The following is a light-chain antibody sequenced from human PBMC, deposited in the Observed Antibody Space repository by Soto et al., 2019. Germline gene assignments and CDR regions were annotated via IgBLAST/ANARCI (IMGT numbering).Light chain of an antibody. CDR1: QDITNY. J-gene: IGKJ4*01. CDR2: DAS. Sequence: DLRVTQSPSSLSASVGDSVTITCRVSQDITNYLNWYQQKPGKAPELLIYDASKLEPGVPSRFSGGGSGTDFTFTITRLQPEDFATYYCQQYKNLITFGGGTRVE. CDR3: QQYKNLIT. V-gene: IGKV1-33*01.